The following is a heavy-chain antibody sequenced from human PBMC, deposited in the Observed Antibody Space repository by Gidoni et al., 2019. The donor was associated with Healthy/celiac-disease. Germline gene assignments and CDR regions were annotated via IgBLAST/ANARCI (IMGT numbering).Heavy chain of an antibody. CDR2: IKSNTDGGTT. Sequence: EVQLVESGGGLVKPGGSLRLYCAASAFTFSNAWMSWVRQAPGKGLEWVGRIKSNTDGGTTDYAAPVKGRFTISRDDSKNTLYLQMNSLKTEDTAVYYCTTTVAGTGYYFDYWGQGTLVTVSS. CDR1: AFTFSNAW. J-gene: IGHJ4*02. CDR3: TTTVAGTGYYFDY. D-gene: IGHD6-19*01. V-gene: IGHV3-15*01.